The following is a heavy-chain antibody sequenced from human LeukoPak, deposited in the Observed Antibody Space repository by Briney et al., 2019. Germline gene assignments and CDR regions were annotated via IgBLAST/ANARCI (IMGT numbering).Heavy chain of an antibody. Sequence: PGGSLRLSYAASGFTFNYFAMSWVRQAPGRGLEWVSAISGSGDSTYYADSVKDRFTISRDNSKNTLYLQMNNLRAEDTALYYYAKDQAAYYDFWSGHLVSYNWFDPWGQGTLVTVSS. D-gene: IGHD3-3*01. V-gene: IGHV3-23*01. J-gene: IGHJ5*02. CDR2: ISGSGDST. CDR1: GFTFNYFA. CDR3: AKDQAAYYDFWSGHLVSYNWFDP.